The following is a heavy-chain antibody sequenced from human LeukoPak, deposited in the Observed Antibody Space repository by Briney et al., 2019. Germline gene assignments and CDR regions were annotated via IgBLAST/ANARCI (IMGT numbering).Heavy chain of an antibody. CDR2: IKEDGSEK. J-gene: IGHJ6*03. CDR1: GFTFSDYT. D-gene: IGHD1-14*01. Sequence: GGSLRLSCAASGFTFSDYTMNWVRQAPGKGLEWVANIKEDGSEKYYVDSVKGRFTISRDNAKNSLYLQMNSLRAEDTAVYYCARARSSYNPVYFYYYMDVWGKGTTVTISS. V-gene: IGHV3-7*01. CDR3: ARARSSYNPVYFYYYMDV.